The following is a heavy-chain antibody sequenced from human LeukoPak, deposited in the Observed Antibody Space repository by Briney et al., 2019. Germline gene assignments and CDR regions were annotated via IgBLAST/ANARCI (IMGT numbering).Heavy chain of an antibody. CDR1: GYTFTSYD. V-gene: IGHV1-8*01. J-gene: IGHJ6*03. CDR2: MNPNSGNT. Sequence: ASVKVSCKASGYTFTSYDINWVRQATGQGLEWMGWMNPNSGNTGYAQKFQGRVTMTRNTSISTAYMELSSLRSEDTAVYYCARGGYSSSWYPLYYYYYYMDVWGKGTTVTVSS. D-gene: IGHD6-13*01. CDR3: ARGGYSSSWYPLYYYYYYMDV.